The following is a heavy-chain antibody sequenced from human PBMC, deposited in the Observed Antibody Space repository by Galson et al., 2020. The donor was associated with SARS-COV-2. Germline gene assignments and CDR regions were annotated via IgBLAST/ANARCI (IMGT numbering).Heavy chain of an antibody. CDR1: GFTFSSYA. Sequence: QLGESLKISCAASGFTFSSYAMHWVRQAPGTGLEYVSAISSNGGSTYYANSVKGRFTISRDNSKNTLYLQMGSLRAEDMAVYYCARGEWELSLYYYYYYMDVWGKGTTVTVSS. V-gene: IGHV3-64*01. J-gene: IGHJ6*03. CDR3: ARGEWELSLYYYYYYMDV. CDR2: ISSNGGST. D-gene: IGHD1-26*01.